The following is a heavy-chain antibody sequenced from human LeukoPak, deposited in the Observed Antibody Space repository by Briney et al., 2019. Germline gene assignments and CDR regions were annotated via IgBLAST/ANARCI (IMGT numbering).Heavy chain of an antibody. Sequence: GASVKVSCKASGYTFTSYAMNWVRQAPGQGLEWMGWINTNTGNPTYAQGFTGRFVFSLDTSVSTAYLQISSLKAEDTAVYYCARVVGGSGYYYYYGMDVWGQGTTVTVSS. CDR2: INTNTGNP. V-gene: IGHV7-4-1*02. CDR1: GYTFTSYA. CDR3: ARVVGGSGYYYYYGMDV. J-gene: IGHJ6*02. D-gene: IGHD1-26*01.